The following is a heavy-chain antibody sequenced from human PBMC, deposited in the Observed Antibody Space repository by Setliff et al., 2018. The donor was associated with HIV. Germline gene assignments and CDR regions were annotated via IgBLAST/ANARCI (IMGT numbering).Heavy chain of an antibody. D-gene: IGHD3-10*01. CDR2: VSYSGST. V-gene: IGHV4-59*11. CDR3: ARELLRSWDGSENSYKPYYFDY. CDR1: GGSISSHF. J-gene: IGHJ4*02. Sequence: SETLSLTCTVSGGSISSHFWSWIRQPPGKGLEWIGTVSYSGSTNYNPSLKSRVTISVDTSENQFSLKLSSVTAADTAVYYCARELLRSWDGSENSYKPYYFDYWGQGTLVTVSS.